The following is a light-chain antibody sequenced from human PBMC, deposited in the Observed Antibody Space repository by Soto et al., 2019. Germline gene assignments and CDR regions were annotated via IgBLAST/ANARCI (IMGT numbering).Light chain of an antibody. CDR2: GAS. CDR1: QSVSSSY. CDR3: QQYGSSPPYT. V-gene: IGKV3-20*01. J-gene: IGKJ2*01. Sequence: EIVLTQSPGTLSLSPGERATLSCRASQSVSSSYLAWYQQKPGQAPRLLIYGASSRATGIPDRFSGSRSGTDFTLPISRLEPEDFAVYYCQQYGSSPPYTFGQGTKLEIK.